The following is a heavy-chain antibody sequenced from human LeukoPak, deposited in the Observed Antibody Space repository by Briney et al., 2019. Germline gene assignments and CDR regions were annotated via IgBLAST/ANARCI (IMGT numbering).Heavy chain of an antibody. V-gene: IGHV4-39*01. Sequence: SETLSLTCTVSDGSVSSVGYYWVWIRQPPGKGLEWIGCIYYSGTTYYNPSLASRVTIFVDTSKNQFSLRLSSVTAADTAVYYCARRDQAIDYWGQGTLVTVSS. CDR1: DGSVSSVGYY. J-gene: IGHJ4*02. CDR2: IYYSGTT. D-gene: IGHD5-24*01. CDR3: ARRDQAIDY.